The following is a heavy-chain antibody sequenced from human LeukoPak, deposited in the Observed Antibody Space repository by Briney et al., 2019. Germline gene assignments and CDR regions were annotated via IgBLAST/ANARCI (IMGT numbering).Heavy chain of an antibody. J-gene: IGHJ4*02. CDR3: AKDLMRPGYSYGLFDY. Sequence: GRSLRPSCAASGFTLSNYATHWVRQAPGNWLEWVAVISYDGSNEYYADSVKGRFTISRDNSMNTLYLQMNSLRAEDTAVYYCAKDLMRPGYSYGLFDYWGQGTLVTVSS. V-gene: IGHV3-30-3*01. D-gene: IGHD5-18*01. CDR1: GFTLSNYA. CDR2: ISYDGSNE.